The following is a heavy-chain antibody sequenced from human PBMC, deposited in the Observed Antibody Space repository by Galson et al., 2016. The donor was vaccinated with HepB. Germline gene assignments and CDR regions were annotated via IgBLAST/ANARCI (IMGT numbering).Heavy chain of an antibody. CDR1: GFSFSSSW. V-gene: IGHV3-74*01. J-gene: IGHJ4*02. Sequence: SLRLSCAASGFSFSSSWMHWVRQVPGKGLVWVARTNEYGSITDYADSVKGRFTISRDNSKNTPYLQMSSLRAEDTAVYFCARDVGGWGSYWGQGTLVTVSS. CDR2: TNEYGSIT. CDR3: ARDVGGWGSY. D-gene: IGHD3-10*01.